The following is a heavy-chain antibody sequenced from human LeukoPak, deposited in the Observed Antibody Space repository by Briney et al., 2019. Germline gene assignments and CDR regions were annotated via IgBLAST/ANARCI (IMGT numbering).Heavy chain of an antibody. Sequence: GGSLRLSRAASGFTFSSYEMNWVRHAPGKGLGWVSYISSSGSTIYYAHSGKGRFTISRDKAKNSLYLPMNSLTVEDTAVYYCARLFYYDSSGVYGMDVWGQGTTVTVSS. D-gene: IGHD3-22*01. V-gene: IGHV3-48*03. J-gene: IGHJ6*02. CDR2: ISSSGSTI. CDR1: GFTFSSYE. CDR3: ARLFYYDSSGVYGMDV.